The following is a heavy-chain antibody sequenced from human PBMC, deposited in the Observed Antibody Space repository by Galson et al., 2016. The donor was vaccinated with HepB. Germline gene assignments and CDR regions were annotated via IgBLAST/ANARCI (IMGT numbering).Heavy chain of an antibody. CDR2: ISYNGAHT. J-gene: IGHJ4*02. V-gene: IGHV3-23*01. CDR3: AKYRDHSSGYYPLDY. CDR1: GFNFNIYD. D-gene: IGHD3-22*01. Sequence: SLRLSCAASGFNFNIYDMTWVRQAPGKGLEWVSTISYNGAHTYYAASVKGRFGVSRDNSKNTVYLQMNSLRAEDTAVYYCAKYRDHSSGYYPLDYWGQGTLVTVSS.